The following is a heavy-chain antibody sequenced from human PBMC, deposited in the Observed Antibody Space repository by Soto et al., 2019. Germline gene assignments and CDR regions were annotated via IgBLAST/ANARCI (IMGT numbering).Heavy chain of an antibody. V-gene: IGHV3-7*03. CDR1: GFTFSNFW. CDR3: ASQWGRGAY. D-gene: IGHD2-8*01. CDR2: IKPDGSAK. Sequence: HPGGSLRLSCAASGFTFSNFWMSWVRQAPGKGLEWVASIKPDGSAKFYVDSVKGRFTISRDNAKDSLYLPMNSLRAEDTAVYYCASQWGRGAYWGPGTLVTVYS. J-gene: IGHJ4*02.